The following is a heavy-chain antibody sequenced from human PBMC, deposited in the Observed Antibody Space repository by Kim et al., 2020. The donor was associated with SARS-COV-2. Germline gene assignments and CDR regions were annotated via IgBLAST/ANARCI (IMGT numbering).Heavy chain of an antibody. D-gene: IGHD2-15*01. V-gene: IGHV5-51*01. CDR1: GYSFTSFW. J-gene: IGHJ6*02. CDR2: IYPGDSDT. Sequence: GESLKISCKGFGYSFTSFWIAWVRQRPGKGLEWMGIIYPGDSDTRYSLSIQGQATISADKSISTAYLQWSSLKASDTAIYYCARHDLGYCSDGTCYPGTYGMGVWGQGTSVTVSS. CDR3: ARHDLGYCSDGTCYPGTYGMGV.